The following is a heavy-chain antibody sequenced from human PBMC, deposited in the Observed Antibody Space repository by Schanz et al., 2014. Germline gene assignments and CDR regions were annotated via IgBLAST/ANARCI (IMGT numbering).Heavy chain of an antibody. CDR3: ARAPTAYCSDTIGLGTPFDY. V-gene: IGHV1-46*03. CDR2: INPSGGGT. CDR1: GYTFVSYS. Sequence: QVQLVQSGAEVKKPGASVKVSCKASGYTFVSYSMHWVRQAPGQGLEWMGIINPSGGGTSYALRFHDRVTVTRDTSWSTVYMELSSLRSEDTAVYYCARAPTAYCSDTIGLGTPFDYWGQGTLVTVAS. J-gene: IGHJ4*02. D-gene: IGHD2-2*01.